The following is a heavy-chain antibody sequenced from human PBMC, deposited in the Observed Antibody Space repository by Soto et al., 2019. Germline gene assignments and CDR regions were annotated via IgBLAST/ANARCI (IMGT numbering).Heavy chain of an antibody. Sequence: SETLSLTCPVSGGSISSYYWSWIRQPPGKGLEWIGYIYYSGSTNYNPSLKSRVTISVDTSKNQFSLKLSSVTAADTAVYYCARDRRGYSGYDLFDYWGQGTLVTVSS. CDR3: ARDRRGYSGYDLFDY. CDR2: IYYSGST. D-gene: IGHD5-12*01. CDR1: GGSISSYY. J-gene: IGHJ4*02. V-gene: IGHV4-59*01.